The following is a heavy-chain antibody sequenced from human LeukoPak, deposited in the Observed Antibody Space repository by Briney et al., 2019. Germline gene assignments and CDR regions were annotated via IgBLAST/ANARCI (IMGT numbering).Heavy chain of an antibody. CDR2: ISGSGGST. J-gene: IGHJ4*02. D-gene: IGHD2-2*01. V-gene: IGHV3-23*01. CDR1: GFTFSSYA. Sequence: PGGSLRLSCAASGFTFSSYAMSWVRQAPGKGLEWVSAISGSGGSTYYADSVKGRFTISRDNSKNTLYLQMNSLRAEDTAVYYCAKDADIVVVPAAIHFDYWGQGTLVTVSS. CDR3: AKDADIVVVPAAIHFDY.